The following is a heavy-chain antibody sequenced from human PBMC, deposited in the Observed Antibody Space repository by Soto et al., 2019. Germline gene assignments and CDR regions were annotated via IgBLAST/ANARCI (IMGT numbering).Heavy chain of an antibody. Sequence: QVQLVESGGGVVQPGRSLRLSCAAAGFTFSSYGMHWVRQAPGKGLEWVAVISYDGSNKYYADSVKGRFTISRDNSKYTLYLQMNSLSAEDTSVYYCAKDQRGYSYGFIDYWGQGTLVTVSS. V-gene: IGHV3-30*18. CDR3: AKDQRGYSYGFIDY. D-gene: IGHD5-18*01. J-gene: IGHJ4*02. CDR2: ISYDGSNK. CDR1: GFTFSSYG.